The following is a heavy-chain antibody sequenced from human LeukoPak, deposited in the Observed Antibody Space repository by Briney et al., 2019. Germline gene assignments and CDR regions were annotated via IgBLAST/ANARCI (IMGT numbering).Heavy chain of an antibody. CDR1: GFTFSSYG. J-gene: IGHJ4*02. CDR2: IWYDGSNK. CDR3: AASYSGYEVFDY. Sequence: GGSLRLSCAASGFTFSSYGMHWVRRAPGKGLEWVAVIWYDGSNKYYADSVKGRFTISRDNSKNTLYLQMNSLRAEDTAVYYCAASYSGYEVFDYWGQGTLVTVSS. V-gene: IGHV3-33*01. D-gene: IGHD5-12*01.